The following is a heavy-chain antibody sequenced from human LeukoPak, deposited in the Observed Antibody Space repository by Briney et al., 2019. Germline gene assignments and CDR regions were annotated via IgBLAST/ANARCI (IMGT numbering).Heavy chain of an antibody. CDR1: GGSISSSSYY. J-gene: IGHJ6*03. CDR3: ARVANCAGSLVVVPAAISYPYYMDV. V-gene: IGHV4-39*07. D-gene: IGHD2-2*02. CDR2: ICYSGST. Sequence: SETLSLTCTVSGGSISSSSYYWGWIRQPPGMGLEWIGSICYSGSTYYNPSLKSRVTISVDTSKNQFSLKLRSVTAADTAVYYCARVANCAGSLVVVPAAISYPYYMDVWGKGTTVTVSS.